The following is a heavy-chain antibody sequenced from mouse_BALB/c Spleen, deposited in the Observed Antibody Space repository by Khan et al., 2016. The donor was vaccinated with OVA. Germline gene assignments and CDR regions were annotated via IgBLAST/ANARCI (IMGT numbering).Heavy chain of an antibody. J-gene: IGHJ3*02. V-gene: IGHV3-2*02. CDR2: ISYSGST. CDR3: AKLRGY. CDR1: GYSITSDYA. D-gene: IGHD2-12*01. Sequence: EVQLQESGPGLVKPSQSLSLTCTVTGYSITSDYAWNWIRQFPGNRLEWMGYISYSGSTSYTPSLKSRISITRDTSKNQFFRQLNSVTAEDTATXYCAKLRGYWGQGTLVTVSA.